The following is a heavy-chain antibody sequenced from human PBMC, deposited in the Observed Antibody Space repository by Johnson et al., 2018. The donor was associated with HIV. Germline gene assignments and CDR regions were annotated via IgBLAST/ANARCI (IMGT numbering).Heavy chain of an antibody. J-gene: IGHJ3*02. V-gene: IGHV3-30*03. CDR3: ARDPCTGASCLPGAFDI. CDR1: GFNLDDYG. CDR2: ISYDGSNK. Sequence: VQLVESGGRVVRPGGSLRLSCAASGFNLDDYGMTWVRQAPGKGLQWVAVISYDGSNKYYSDSVKGRFTLSRDNSENTLYLQMNSLRAEDTAVYYCARDPCTGASCLPGAFDIWGQGTLVTVSS. D-gene: IGHD2-15*01.